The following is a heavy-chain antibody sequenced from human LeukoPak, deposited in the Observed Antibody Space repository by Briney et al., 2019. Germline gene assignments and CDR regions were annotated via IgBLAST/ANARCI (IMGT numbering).Heavy chain of an antibody. Sequence: WGSVSVSCKASGYTFTSYGISWVRQAPGQGLEGMGWISAYNGNTNYAQKLQGRVTITTDTSTSTAYMELRSLRSDHTAVYYCARGKGPGYWGQGTLVTVSS. J-gene: IGHJ4*02. CDR1: GYTFTSYG. CDR2: ISAYNGNT. V-gene: IGHV1-18*01. CDR3: ARGKGPGY.